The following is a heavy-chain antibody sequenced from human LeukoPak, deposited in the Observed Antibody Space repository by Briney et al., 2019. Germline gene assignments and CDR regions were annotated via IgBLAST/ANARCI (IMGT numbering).Heavy chain of an antibody. D-gene: IGHD2-21*02. Sequence: VASVKVSCKASGYTFTSYDINWVRQATGQGLEWMGWMNPNSGNTGYAQKFQGRVTMTRNTSISTAYMELSSLRSEDTAVYYCARGPGGVTATRLDYWGQGTLVTVSS. CDR2: MNPNSGNT. CDR1: GYTFTSYD. CDR3: ARGPGGVTATRLDY. V-gene: IGHV1-8*01. J-gene: IGHJ4*02.